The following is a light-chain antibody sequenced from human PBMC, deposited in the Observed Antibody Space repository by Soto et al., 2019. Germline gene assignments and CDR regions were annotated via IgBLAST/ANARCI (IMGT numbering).Light chain of an antibody. J-gene: IGKJ1*01. CDR1: QSVASR. Sequence: EIVMTQSPDTLSVSPGERATLSCRARQSVASRLAWYQHTPGQPPRLLIYGASTRATDIPARFSGSGSGTEFTLTITSLQSEDFAVYYCQQYSDWPRTFGQGTKVDIK. CDR3: QQYSDWPRT. V-gene: IGKV3-15*01. CDR2: GAS.